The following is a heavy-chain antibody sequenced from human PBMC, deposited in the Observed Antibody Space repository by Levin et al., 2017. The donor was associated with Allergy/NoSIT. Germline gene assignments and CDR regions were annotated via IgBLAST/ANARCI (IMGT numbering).Heavy chain of an antibody. CDR1: GYTFTGYY. D-gene: IGHD2-2*01. J-gene: IGHJ5*02. CDR2: INPNSGGT. Sequence: ASVKVSCKASGYTFTGYYMHWVRQAPGQGLEWMGWINPNSGGTNYAQKFQGRVTMTRDTSISTAYMELSRLRSDDTAVYYCARGNRGCSSTSCYNWFDPWGQGTLVTVSS. V-gene: IGHV1-2*02. CDR3: ARGNRGCSSTSCYNWFDP.